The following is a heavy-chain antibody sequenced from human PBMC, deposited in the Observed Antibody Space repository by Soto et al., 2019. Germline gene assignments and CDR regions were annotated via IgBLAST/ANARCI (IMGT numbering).Heavy chain of an antibody. V-gene: IGHV1-46*01. D-gene: IGHD3-9*01. CDR1: GYNFANYY. CDR3: ARDVRDTGYSYWFDP. CDR2: IDPDGGST. J-gene: IGHJ5*02. Sequence: QVQLVQSGAEVKKPGASVKVFCMASGYNFANYYMHWVRQAPGQGPEWMGIIDPDGGSTSYAQKFQGRVSMTSDTSTSTIYMELSSLRSEDTAVYYCARDVRDTGYSYWFDPWGQGILVTVST.